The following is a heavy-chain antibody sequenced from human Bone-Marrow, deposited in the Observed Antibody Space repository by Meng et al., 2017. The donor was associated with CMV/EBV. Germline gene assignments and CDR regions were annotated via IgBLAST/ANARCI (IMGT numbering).Heavy chain of an antibody. Sequence: VQRAESGSELKEPGAAGKSPVKASDTPFPGYQCAGGRQPPGKGLEWMGWTNPNSVGTNYAQKFRGRVPMNGDTPTSTPYMGRGGLRSDDRALFYGGRGGEWLEWGDFDYWGQGTLVTVSS. CDR2: TNPNSVGT. CDR3: GRGGEWLEWGDFDY. D-gene: IGHD6-19*01. V-gene: IGHV1-2*02. J-gene: IGHJ4*02. CDR1: DTPFPGYQ.